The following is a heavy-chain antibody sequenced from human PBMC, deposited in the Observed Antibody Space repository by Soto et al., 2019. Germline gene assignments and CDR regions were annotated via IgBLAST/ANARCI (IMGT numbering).Heavy chain of an antibody. Sequence: EVQLLESGGGLVQPGGSLRLSCAASGFTISSTAMSWVRQVPGKGLEWVSGIKGGGDTYYADSVKGRFTISRDPSKNTLYLQMNSLRAEDTAIYYCARVTWEAVGDNCWGQGTLVTVSS. CDR2: IKGGGDT. J-gene: IGHJ4*02. D-gene: IGHD6-13*01. CDR3: ARVTWEAVGDNC. CDR1: GFTISSTA. V-gene: IGHV3-23*01.